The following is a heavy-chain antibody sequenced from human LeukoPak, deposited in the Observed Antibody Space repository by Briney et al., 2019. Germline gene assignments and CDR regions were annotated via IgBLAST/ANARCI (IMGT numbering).Heavy chain of an antibody. J-gene: IGHJ4*02. D-gene: IGHD1-26*01. V-gene: IGHV4-59*01. Sequence: PSETLSLTCTVSGGSISSYYWSWIRRPPGKGLEWIGYIYYSGSTNYNPSLKSRVTISVDTSKNQFSLKLSSVTAADTAVYYCARAPIVGATLFDYWGQGTLVTVSS. CDR2: IYYSGST. CDR1: GGSISSYY. CDR3: ARAPIVGATLFDY.